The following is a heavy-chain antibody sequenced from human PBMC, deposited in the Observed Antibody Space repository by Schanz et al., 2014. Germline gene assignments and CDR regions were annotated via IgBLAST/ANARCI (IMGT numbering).Heavy chain of an antibody. CDR3: ARDHTTESYYSAGPPIDY. CDR2: ISGTGGDDT. D-gene: IGHD1-26*01. V-gene: IGHV3-23*01. CDR1: GFSFTTYA. J-gene: IGHJ4*02. Sequence: EVQLLESGGGLVQPGGSLRLSCASSGFSFTTYAMSWVRQAPGKGLLWVSSISGTGGDDTYYADSVKGRFTISRDNSKNTLFLQMNSLRAEDTAVYYCARDHTTESYYSAGPPIDYWGQGTLLTVSS.